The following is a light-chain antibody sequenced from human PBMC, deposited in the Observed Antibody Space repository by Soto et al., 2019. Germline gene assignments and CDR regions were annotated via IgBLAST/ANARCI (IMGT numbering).Light chain of an antibody. CDR2: GAS. Sequence: EIVLTQFPGTLSLSPGERATLSCRASQSVRSSYLAWYQQKPGQAPRLLIYGASSRATGIPDRFSGSGSGTDFTLTXSRLXPEDSAVYYCQQYDTSSWTFGXGTKV. J-gene: IGKJ1*01. CDR1: QSVRSSY. CDR3: QQYDTSSWT. V-gene: IGKV3-20*01.